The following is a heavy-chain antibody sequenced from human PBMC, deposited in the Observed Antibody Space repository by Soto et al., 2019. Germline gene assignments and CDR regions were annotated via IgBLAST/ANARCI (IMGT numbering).Heavy chain of an antibody. CDR1: GGSITGGGYS. V-gene: IGHV4-31*03. CDR3: ARDWARSIAAAPSGYYGMDV. J-gene: IGHJ6*02. D-gene: IGHD6-13*01. CDR2: IYYSGST. Sequence: PSETLSLTCTVCGGSITGGGYSWSWIRQPPGKGLGWIGYIYYSGSTYYNPCLKSRVTISVDTSKNQFSLKLSSVTAADTAVYYCARDWARSIAAAPSGYYGMDVWGQGTTVTVSS.